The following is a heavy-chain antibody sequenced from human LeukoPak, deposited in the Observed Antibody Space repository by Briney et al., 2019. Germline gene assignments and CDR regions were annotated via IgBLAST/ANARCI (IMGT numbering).Heavy chain of an antibody. Sequence: GGSLRLSCAACGFPFSSYAMCWVRQAPGKGLEWVSAISGSGGSTYYADSVKGRFTISRDNSKSTLYLQMNSLRVEDTAVYYCAQDRDATVSHRHFHYWGQGTLVTVSS. CDR1: GFPFSSYA. CDR2: ISGSGGST. V-gene: IGHV3-23*01. J-gene: IGHJ1*01. CDR3: AQDRDATVSHRHFHY. D-gene: IGHD4-17*01.